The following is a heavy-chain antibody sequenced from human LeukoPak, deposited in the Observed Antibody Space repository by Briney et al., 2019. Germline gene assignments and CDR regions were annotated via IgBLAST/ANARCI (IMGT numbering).Heavy chain of an antibody. CDR2: ISGSGGST. V-gene: IGHV3-23*01. J-gene: IGHJ6*03. CDR1: GFTFSSYA. Sequence: PGGSLRLSCAASGFTFSSYAMSWVRQAPGGGLEWVSAISGSGGSTYYADSVRGRFTISRDNSKNTLYLQMNSLRAEDTAVYYCAKEALSPDYYYYMDVWGKGTTVTVSS. CDR3: AKEALSPDYYYYMDV.